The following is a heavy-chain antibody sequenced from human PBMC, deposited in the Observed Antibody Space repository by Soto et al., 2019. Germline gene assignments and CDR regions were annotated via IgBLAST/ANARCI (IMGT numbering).Heavy chain of an antibody. V-gene: IGHV4-34*01. J-gene: IGHJ4*02. Sequence: ENPSITCAVYGGSFSGYYWSWIRQPPGKGLEWIGEINHSGSTNYNPSLKSRVTISVDTSKNQFSLKLSSVTAADTAVYYCVICLVRSSRKNFDFWCQGTLVT. D-gene: IGHD3-9*01. CDR1: GGSFSGYY. CDR3: VICLVRSSRKNFDF. CDR2: INHSGST.